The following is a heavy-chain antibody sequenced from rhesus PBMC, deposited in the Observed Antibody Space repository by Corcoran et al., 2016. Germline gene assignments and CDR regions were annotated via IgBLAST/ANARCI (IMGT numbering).Heavy chain of an antibody. V-gene: IGHV3-37*01. D-gene: IGHD4-23*01. CDR3: AREDSNYDYFDY. Sequence: EVQLVESGGGLVQPGGSLRFSCAASGFTFRDHYMDWVRQAPGKGLEWVLSISGDSSTTYYPDSVKGRFTISRDNAKNTLYLQMNSPRAEDTAVYYCAREDSNYDYFDYWGQGVLVTVSS. J-gene: IGHJ4*01. CDR1: GFTFRDHY. CDR2: ISGDSSTT.